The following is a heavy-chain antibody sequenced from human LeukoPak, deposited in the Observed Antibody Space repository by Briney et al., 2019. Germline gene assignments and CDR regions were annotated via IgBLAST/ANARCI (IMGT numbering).Heavy chain of an antibody. CDR2: IYPGDSDT. V-gene: IGHV5-51*01. CDR3: ARTIFPGYGDYGFDAFDI. Sequence: GESLKISCKGSGYSFTSYWIGWVRQMPGKGLEWMGIIYPGDSDTRYSPSFQGQVTISADKSISTAYLQWSSLKASDTAMYYCARTIFPGYGDYGFDAFDIRGQGTMVTVSS. CDR1: GYSFTSYW. J-gene: IGHJ3*02. D-gene: IGHD4-17*01.